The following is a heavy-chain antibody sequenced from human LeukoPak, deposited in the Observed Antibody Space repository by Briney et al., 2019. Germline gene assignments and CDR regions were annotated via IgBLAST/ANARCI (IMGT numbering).Heavy chain of an antibody. Sequence: GESLKISCKGSGYSFTSYWIGWVRQMPGKRLEWLGIIYPGDYDTRYSPSFQGQVTISADKSISTAYLQWSSLKASDTAMYYCARHRREYQLLFPEDYYYYYYMDVWGKGTTVTVSS. D-gene: IGHD2-2*01. CDR2: IYPGDYDT. V-gene: IGHV5-51*01. CDR1: GYSFTSYW. CDR3: ARHRREYQLLFPEDYYYYYYMDV. J-gene: IGHJ6*03.